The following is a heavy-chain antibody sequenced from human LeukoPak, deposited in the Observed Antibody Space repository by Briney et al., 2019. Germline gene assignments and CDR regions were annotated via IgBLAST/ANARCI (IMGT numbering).Heavy chain of an antibody. J-gene: IGHJ5*02. Sequence: GGSQRLSCAASGFTFSSYAMNWVRQVPGKGLVWVSLINPDGSTTTYADSVKGRFTISRDNAKNTVYLQMNSLRGEDTAVYYCARDLRGSPDRWGQGTLVTVSS. CDR3: ARDLRGSPDR. CDR1: GFTFSSYA. V-gene: IGHV3-74*01. CDR2: INPDGSTT. D-gene: IGHD3-16*01.